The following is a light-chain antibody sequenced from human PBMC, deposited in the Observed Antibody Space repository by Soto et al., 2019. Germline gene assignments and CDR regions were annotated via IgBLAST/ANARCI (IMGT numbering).Light chain of an antibody. CDR3: CSYVRSSTFYV. CDR2: EGS. CDR1: SSDVGNYKL. Sequence: QSVLTQPASVSGSPGQSITISCTGTSSDVGNYKLVSWYQQHPGKAPKLMIYEGSKRPSGVSNRFSGSKSGNTASLTIAGLQAEAEADYYCCSYVRSSTFYVVGTGTKLTVL. V-gene: IGLV2-23*01. J-gene: IGLJ1*01.